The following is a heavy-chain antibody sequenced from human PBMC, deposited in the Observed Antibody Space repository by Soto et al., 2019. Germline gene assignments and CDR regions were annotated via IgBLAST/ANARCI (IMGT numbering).Heavy chain of an antibody. D-gene: IGHD3-22*01. J-gene: IGHJ4*02. Sequence: SETLSLTCSVSGGSISSYYWSWIRQPPGKGLEWIGYIYYSGSTNYNPSLKSRVTISVDTSKNQFSLKLSSVTAADTAVYYCARDNGREQYYDSSGYWYYFDYWGQGTLVTVS. V-gene: IGHV4-59*01. CDR3: ARDNGREQYYDSSGYWYYFDY. CDR2: IYYSGST. CDR1: GGSISSYY.